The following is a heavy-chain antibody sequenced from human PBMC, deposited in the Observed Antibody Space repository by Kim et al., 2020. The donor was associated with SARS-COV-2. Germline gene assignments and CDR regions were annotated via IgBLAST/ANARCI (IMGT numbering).Heavy chain of an antibody. CDR2: INPNSGGT. CDR3: AREGLPPTIFGVVPWTYYYYYGMDV. V-gene: IGHV1-2*06. CDR1: GYTFTGYY. J-gene: IGHJ6*02. Sequence: ASVKVSCKASGYTFTGYYMHWVRQAPGQGLEWMGRINPNSGGTNYAQKFQGRVTMTRDTSISTAYMELSRLRSDDTAVYYCAREGLPPTIFGVVPWTYYYYYGMDVWGQGTTVTVSS. D-gene: IGHD3-3*01.